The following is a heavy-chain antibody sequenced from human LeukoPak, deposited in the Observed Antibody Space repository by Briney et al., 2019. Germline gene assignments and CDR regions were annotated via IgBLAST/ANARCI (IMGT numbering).Heavy chain of an antibody. J-gene: IGHJ6*03. V-gene: IGHV4-39*07. CDR1: GGSISSSSYY. D-gene: IGHD3-10*01. CDR3: AREKRHYYGSGSYNYMDV. Sequence: SETLSLTCTVSGGSISSSSYYWGWIRQPPGKGLEWIGSIYYSGSTYYNPSLKSRVTISVDTSKNQFSLKLSSVTAADTAVYYCAREKRHYYGSGSYNYMDVWGKGTTVTVSS. CDR2: IYYSGST.